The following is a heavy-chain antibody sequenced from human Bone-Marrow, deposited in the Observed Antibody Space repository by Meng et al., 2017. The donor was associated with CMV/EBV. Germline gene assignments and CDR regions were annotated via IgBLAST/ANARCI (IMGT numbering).Heavy chain of an antibody. CDR2: IYHSGST. J-gene: IGHJ3*02. CDR3: ARDRLTQDYDSSGYYRDAFDI. Sequence: SETLSLTCTVSGYSISSGYYWGWIRQPPGKGLEWIGSIYHSGSTYYNPSLKSRVTISVETSKNQFSLKLSSVTAADTAVYYCARDRLTQDYDSSGYYRDAFDIWGQGTMVTVSS. V-gene: IGHV4-38-2*02. CDR1: GYSISSGYY. D-gene: IGHD3-22*01.